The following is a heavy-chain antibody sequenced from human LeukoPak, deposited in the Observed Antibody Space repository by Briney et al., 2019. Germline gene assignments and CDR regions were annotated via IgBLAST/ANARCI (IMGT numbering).Heavy chain of an antibody. Sequence: PGGSLRLSCAASGFTFSSYAMSWVRQAPGKGLEWVSTITGSGGSTFYADSVKGRFTISRDNSKNTLDLQMNSLRVEDTAVYYCAKDFFGSSNYYFEYWGQGTLVTVSS. D-gene: IGHD6-13*01. CDR3: AKDFFGSSNYYFEY. J-gene: IGHJ4*02. CDR1: GFTFSSYA. V-gene: IGHV3-23*01. CDR2: ITGSGGST.